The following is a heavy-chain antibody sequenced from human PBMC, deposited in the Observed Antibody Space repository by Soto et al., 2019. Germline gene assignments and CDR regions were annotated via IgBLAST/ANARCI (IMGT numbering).Heavy chain of an antibody. J-gene: IGHJ6*02. D-gene: IGHD6-19*01. V-gene: IGHV3-30*18. CDR2: ISYDGSNK. CDR1: GFTFSSYG. Sequence: GGSLRLSCAASGFTFSSYGMHWVRQAPGKGLEWVAVISYDGSNKYYADSVKGRFTISRDNSKNTLYLQMNSLRAEDTAVYYCAKDQVAGTTKYYYYGMDVWGQGTTVTVSS. CDR3: AKDQVAGTTKYYYYGMDV.